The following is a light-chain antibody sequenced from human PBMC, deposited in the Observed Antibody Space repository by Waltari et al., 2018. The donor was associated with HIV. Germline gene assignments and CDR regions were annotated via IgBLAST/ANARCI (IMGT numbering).Light chain of an antibody. CDR1: QDISDF. V-gene: IGKV1-9*01. CDR3: QQRHTFPLT. CDR2: DAS. J-gene: IGKJ4*01. Sequence: DIQLTQSPSFLSASVGDRVTVACRASQDISDFLAWYQQKPGIAPRLLIYDASILSTAVPSRCRGSGSGTESPLTISSLQPEDFASYYCQQRHTFPLTFGGGTKV.